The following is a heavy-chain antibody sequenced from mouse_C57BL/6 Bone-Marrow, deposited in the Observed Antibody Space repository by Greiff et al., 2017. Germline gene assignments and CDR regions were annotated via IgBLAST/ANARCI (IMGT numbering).Heavy chain of an antibody. CDR1: GYTFTDYY. J-gene: IGHJ4*01. V-gene: IGHV1-19*01. D-gene: IGHD1-1*01. Sequence: EVQLQQSGPVLVKPGASVKMSCKASGYTFTDYYMNWVKQSHGKSLEWIGVINPYNGGTSYNQKFKGKATLTVDKSSSTAYMELNSLTSEDSAVYYCATYYGSSSYYYAMDNWGQGTSVTVSS. CDR3: ATYYGSSSYYYAMDN. CDR2: INPYNGGT.